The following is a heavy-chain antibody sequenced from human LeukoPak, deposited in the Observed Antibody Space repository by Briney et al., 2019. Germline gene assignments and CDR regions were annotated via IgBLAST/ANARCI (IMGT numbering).Heavy chain of an antibody. CDR1: GFTFSDYT. CDR2: IGSVTTYI. V-gene: IGHV3-21*01. D-gene: IGHD6-19*01. J-gene: IGHJ4*02. Sequence: GGSLRLSCAASGFTFSDYTMNWVRQAPGKGLEWVSSIGSVTTYIYYADSLKGRFTISRDNAKNSLYLQMDSLRAEDTAIYFCARAVAVAGPYYFDYWGQGTLVTVSS. CDR3: ARAVAVAGPYYFDY.